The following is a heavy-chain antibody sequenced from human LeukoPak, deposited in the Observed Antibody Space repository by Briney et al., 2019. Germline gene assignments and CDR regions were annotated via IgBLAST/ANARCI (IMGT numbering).Heavy chain of an antibody. D-gene: IGHD2-2*02. CDR1: GGTFSSYA. CDR3: ARVTGGRYCSTTSCYMRGWFDP. Sequence: ASVKFSCKASGGTFSSYAISWVRQAPGQGLEWMGGIIPVFGTSNYAQKFQGRVTITADESTRTAYMELSRLRSEDTAVYYCARVTGGRYCSTTSCYMRGWFDPWGQGTLVTVSS. J-gene: IGHJ5*02. V-gene: IGHV1-69*13. CDR2: IIPVFGTS.